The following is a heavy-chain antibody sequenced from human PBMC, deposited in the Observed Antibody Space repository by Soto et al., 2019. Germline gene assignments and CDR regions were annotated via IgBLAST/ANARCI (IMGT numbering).Heavy chain of an antibody. Sequence: GWSLRLSCSASVFKFSNYAMSWCRQAPGKGLEWVSLISATGGGTYYADSVKGRFTISRDNSHNTLYLQVHSLTAEDTAVYYCAKDRRAGGNSAFYFDFWGQGAQVTVS. CDR2: ISATGGGT. CDR1: VFKFSNYA. V-gene: IGHV3-23*01. D-gene: IGHD3-16*01. CDR3: AKDRRAGGNSAFYFDF. J-gene: IGHJ4*02.